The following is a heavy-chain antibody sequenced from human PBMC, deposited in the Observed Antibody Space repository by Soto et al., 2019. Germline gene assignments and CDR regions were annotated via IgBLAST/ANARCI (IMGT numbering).Heavy chain of an antibody. D-gene: IGHD3-22*01. CDR3: AREGKYYYDSSGYSLGLQGGWFDP. V-gene: IGHV1-46*01. J-gene: IGHJ5*02. CDR1: GYTFTSYY. Sequence: VKVSCKASGYTFTSYYMHWVRQAPGQGLEWMGIINPSGGSTSYAQKFQGRVTMTRDTSTSTVYMELSSLRSEDTAVYYCAREGKYYYDSSGYSLGLQGGWFDPWGQGTLVTVSS. CDR2: INPSGGST.